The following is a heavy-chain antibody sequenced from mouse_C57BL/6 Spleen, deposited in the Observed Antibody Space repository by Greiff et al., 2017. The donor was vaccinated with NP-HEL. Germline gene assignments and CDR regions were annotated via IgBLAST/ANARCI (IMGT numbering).Heavy chain of an antibody. Sequence: EVKLMESGPGLVKPSQSLSLTRSVTGYSITSGYYWNWIRQFPGNKLEWMGYISYDGSNNYNPSLKNRISITRDTSKNQFFLKLNSVTTEDTATYYCARDYYYGSGGYWGQGTTLTVSS. D-gene: IGHD1-1*01. CDR2: ISYDGSN. V-gene: IGHV3-6*01. CDR3: ARDYYYGSGGY. CDR1: GYSITSGYY. J-gene: IGHJ2*01.